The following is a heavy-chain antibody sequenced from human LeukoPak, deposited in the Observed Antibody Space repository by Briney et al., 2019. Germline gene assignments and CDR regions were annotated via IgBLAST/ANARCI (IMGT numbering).Heavy chain of an antibody. Sequence: ASVKVSCKASGYTFISYDINWVRQATGQGPEWMGWMSPKSGNTGYAQKFQGRVTMTRDTSINTAYMELSGLISEDTAVYYCTRGPPNWGYDFWGQGTLVTVSS. J-gene: IGHJ4*02. CDR1: GYTFISYD. V-gene: IGHV1-8*01. CDR3: TRGPPNWGYDF. D-gene: IGHD7-27*01. CDR2: MSPKSGNT.